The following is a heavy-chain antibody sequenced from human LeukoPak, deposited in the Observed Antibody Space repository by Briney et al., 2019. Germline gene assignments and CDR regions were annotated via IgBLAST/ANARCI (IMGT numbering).Heavy chain of an antibody. CDR1: GFTFSSYW. Sequence: GGSLRLSCVASGFTFSSYWMHWVRQAPGKGLEWVANIKQDGGEKYYVDSVKGRFTISRDNAKNSLFLQMSSLRAEDTAVYYCATKDGYNFDYWGQGTLVTVSS. J-gene: IGHJ4*02. CDR2: IKQDGGEK. D-gene: IGHD5-24*01. V-gene: IGHV3-7*01. CDR3: ATKDGYNFDY.